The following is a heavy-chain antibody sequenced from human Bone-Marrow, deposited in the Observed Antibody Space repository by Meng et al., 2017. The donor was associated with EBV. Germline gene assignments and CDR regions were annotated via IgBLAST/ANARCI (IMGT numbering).Heavy chain of an antibody. Sequence: QLRRPESGPRLVTPSETLFVSCTVSGGSSRSSSHYWGWNRQPPGKGLEWIGSIYYSGSTYYNPSLKSRATISVDTSKNQFALKLSSVTAADTAVYYCARGGDYWWGQGTLVTVSS. CDR2: IYYSGST. J-gene: IGHJ4*02. D-gene: IGHD4-17*01. CDR1: GGSSRSSSHY. V-gene: IGHV4-39*01. CDR3: ARGGDYW.